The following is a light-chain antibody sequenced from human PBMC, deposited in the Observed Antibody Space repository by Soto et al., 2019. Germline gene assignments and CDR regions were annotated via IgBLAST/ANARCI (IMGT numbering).Light chain of an antibody. CDR3: QQYNDFSWT. J-gene: IGKJ1*01. Sequence: IVLTQAPATLSLSPGGRATLSCRASQNINRYLAWYHQKPGQPPRLLIYDASTRATGIPARFSGSGSGTDFTLTISSLEPEDFAVYYCQQYNDFSWTFGQGTKV. CDR1: QNINRY. CDR2: DAS. V-gene: IGKV3-11*01.